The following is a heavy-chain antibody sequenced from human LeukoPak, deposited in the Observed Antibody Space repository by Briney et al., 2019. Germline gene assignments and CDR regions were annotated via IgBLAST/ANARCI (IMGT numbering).Heavy chain of an antibody. D-gene: IGHD2-2*01. Sequence: PGGSLRLSCAASGFTFSSYAMSWVRQAPGKGLEWVSSISGSGGRTHYADSVRGRFTISRDNSKNTLYLQMNSLRAEDAAVYYCAKAACSSTSCYGSFDYWGQGTLVTVSS. CDR2: ISGSGGRT. J-gene: IGHJ4*02. CDR3: AKAACSSTSCYGSFDY. V-gene: IGHV3-23*01. CDR1: GFTFSSYA.